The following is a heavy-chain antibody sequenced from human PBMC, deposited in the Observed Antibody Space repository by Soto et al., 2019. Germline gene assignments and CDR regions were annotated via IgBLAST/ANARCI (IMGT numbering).Heavy chain of an antibody. CDR3: TRDRVGYTSSWYWFDP. CDR2: INPSAGST. V-gene: IGHV1-46*01. D-gene: IGHD6-13*01. Sequence: QVQLVQSGAEVKKPGSSVKVSCKASGYSFSSYYLHWVRQAPGHGLEWMGIINPSAGSTGYAEKFQGRLTMTRDTSTSTVYMELSSLRSEYTALYYCTRDRVGYTSSWYWFDPWGQGTLVTVSS. J-gene: IGHJ5*02. CDR1: GYSFSSYY.